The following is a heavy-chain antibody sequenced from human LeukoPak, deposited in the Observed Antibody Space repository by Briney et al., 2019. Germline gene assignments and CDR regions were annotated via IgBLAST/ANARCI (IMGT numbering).Heavy chain of an antibody. D-gene: IGHD3-3*01. CDR1: GGSITSYY. V-gene: IGHV4-4*07. CDR2: IHTGGST. Sequence: PSETLSLTCTVSGGSITSYYWSWIRQPAGKGLEWIGRIHTGGSTNYNPSLKSRVTMSVDTSKNQFSLKLTSVTATDTAMYCCASSFAVAGYYHGMDVWGQGTTVTVSS. J-gene: IGHJ6*02. CDR3: ASSFAVAGYYHGMDV.